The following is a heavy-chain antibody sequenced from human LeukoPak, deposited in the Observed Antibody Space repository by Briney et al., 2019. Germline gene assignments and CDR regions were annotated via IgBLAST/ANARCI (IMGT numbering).Heavy chain of an antibody. D-gene: IGHD6-6*01. CDR2: IWYDGSNK. Sequence: PGGSLRLSCAASGFTFSSYGMHWVRQAPGKGLEWVAVIWYDGSNKYYADSVKGRFTISRDNSKNTLYLQMNSLRAEDTAVYYCARDSRIAARVNWFDPWGQGTLVTVSS. CDR3: ARDSRIAARVNWFDP. CDR1: GFTFSSYG. V-gene: IGHV3-33*01. J-gene: IGHJ5*02.